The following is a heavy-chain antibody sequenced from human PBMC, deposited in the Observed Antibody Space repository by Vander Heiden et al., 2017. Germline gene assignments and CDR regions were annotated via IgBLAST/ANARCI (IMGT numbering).Heavy chain of an antibody. CDR3: ARKMGISPSGAFDY. CDR2: LHSTGDT. J-gene: IGHJ4*02. CDR1: GFSISSYN. D-gene: IGHD6-13*01. V-gene: IGHV3-13*01. Sequence: EVQLVESGGGLVLPGDSLRLSCAASGFSISSYNMHLVRQVKGKGLEWVSALHSTGDTYYADSVKGRFTISRENAKNSLDLQMNSLRVGDTAMYYCARKMGISPSGAFDYWGQGALVTVSS.